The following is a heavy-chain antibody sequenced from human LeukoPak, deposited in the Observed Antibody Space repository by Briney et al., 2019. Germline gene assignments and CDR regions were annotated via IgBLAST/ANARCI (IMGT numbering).Heavy chain of an antibody. D-gene: IGHD3-10*01. CDR2: ISSSSSTI. V-gene: IGHV3-48*04. Sequence: GGSLRLSCAASGFTFSSYSMNWVRQAPGKGLEWVSYISSSSSTIYYADSVKGRFTISRDNAKNTLYLQMNSLRVDDTAVYYCTRAGQAYGLDHWGQGNLVTVSS. CDR1: GFTFSSYS. J-gene: IGHJ4*02. CDR3: TRAGQAYGLDH.